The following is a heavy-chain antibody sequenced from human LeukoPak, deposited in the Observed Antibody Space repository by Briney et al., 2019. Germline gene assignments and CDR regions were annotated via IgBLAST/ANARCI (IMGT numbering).Heavy chain of an antibody. J-gene: IGHJ4*02. D-gene: IGHD3-10*01. Sequence: SVKVSCKASGGTFSSYAISWVRQAPGQGLEWMGGIIPIFGTANYAQKFQGRVTMTEDTSTDTAYMELSSLRSEDTAVYYCATPKFPMVRGVITTSVDFYFDYWGQGTLVTVSS. V-gene: IGHV1-69*06. CDR2: IIPIFGTA. CDR1: GGTFSSYA. CDR3: ATPKFPMVRGVITTSVDFYFDY.